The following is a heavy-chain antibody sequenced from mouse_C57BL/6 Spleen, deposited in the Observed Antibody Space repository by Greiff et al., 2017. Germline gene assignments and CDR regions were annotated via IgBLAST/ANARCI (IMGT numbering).Heavy chain of an antibody. J-gene: IGHJ4*01. Sequence: EVKLVESGGGLVQSGRSLRLSCATSGFTFSDFYMEWVRQAPGKGLEWIAASRNKANDYTTEYCASVKGRFIVSRDTSQSILYLQMNALRAEDTAIYYCARGNWLYAKDYWGQGTSVTVSS. CDR1: GFTFSDFY. V-gene: IGHV7-1*01. D-gene: IGHD4-1*01. CDR3: ARGNWLYAKDY. CDR2: SRNKANDYTT.